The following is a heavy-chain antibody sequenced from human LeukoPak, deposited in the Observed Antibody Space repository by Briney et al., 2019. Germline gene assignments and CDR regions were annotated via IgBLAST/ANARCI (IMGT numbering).Heavy chain of an antibody. CDR3: ARDTLASRTTDY. V-gene: IGHV3-21*01. CDR1: GFIFSSYT. D-gene: IGHD1-1*01. J-gene: IGHJ4*02. Sequence: PGGSLRLSCAASGFIFSSYTINWVRQAPGKGPEWVSSISSSSYIYYADSVKGRFTISRDNARNSLYLQMNSLRAEDTAVYYCARDTLASRTTDYWGQGTLVTVSS. CDR2: ISSSSYI.